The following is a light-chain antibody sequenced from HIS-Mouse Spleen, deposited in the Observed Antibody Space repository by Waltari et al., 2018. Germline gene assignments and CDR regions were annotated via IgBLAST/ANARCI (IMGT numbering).Light chain of an antibody. CDR3: AAWDDSLSGVV. V-gene: IGLV1-47*01. J-gene: IGLJ2*01. CDR2: RNN. Sequence: QSVLTQPPSASGTPGQRVTISCSGSSSNIGSNYVYWYQQLPVTAPKLLIYRNNRRPYGVPDRFSGSKSGTSASLAISGLRSEDEADYYCAAWDDSLSGVVFGGGTKLTVL. CDR1: SSNIGSNY.